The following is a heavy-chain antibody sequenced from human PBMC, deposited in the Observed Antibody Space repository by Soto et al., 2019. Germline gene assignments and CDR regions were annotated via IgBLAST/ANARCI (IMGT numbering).Heavy chain of an antibody. Sequence: PGGSLRLSCAASGLTFSGHWMTWVRQTPGEGLQWVAAIKPDGSETFYVDSVKGRFTIPRDNARNSLFLQMDSLRAEDTAVYYCTSRPSGMTYHAVFDFWGQGTLV. J-gene: IGHJ4*02. CDR1: GLTFSGHW. CDR3: TSRPSGMTYHAVFDF. D-gene: IGHD2-21*02. CDR2: IKPDGSET. V-gene: IGHV3-7*03.